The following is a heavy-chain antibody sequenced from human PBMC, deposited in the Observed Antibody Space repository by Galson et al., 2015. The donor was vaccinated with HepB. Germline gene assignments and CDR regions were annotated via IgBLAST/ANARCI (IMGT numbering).Heavy chain of an antibody. D-gene: IGHD3-10*01. CDR3: ARDFITMVRGVIMGWFDP. CDR1: GFTFSDYY. J-gene: IGHJ5*02. CDR2: ISSSSSYT. V-gene: IGHV3-11*05. Sequence: SLRLSCAASGFTFSDYYMSWIRQAPGKGLEWVSYISSSSSYTNYADSVKGRFTISRDNAKNSLYLQMNSLRAEDTAVYYCARDFITMVRGVIMGWFDPWGQGTLVTVSS.